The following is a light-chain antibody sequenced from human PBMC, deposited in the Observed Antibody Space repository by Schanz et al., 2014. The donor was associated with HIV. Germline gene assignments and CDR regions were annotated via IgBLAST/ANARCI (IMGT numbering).Light chain of an antibody. Sequence: QSVLTQPPSVSGTPGQRVTVSCTGSSSNIGAGSAVHCYQQLPGTAPKLPIYKDNQRPSGVSDRFSGSKSGTVGSLAISGLQSDDEADYYCAAWDDSLNAMVFGGGTKLPS. CDR2: KDN. V-gene: IGLV1-44*01. CDR1: SSNIGAGS. J-gene: IGLJ2*01. CDR3: AAWDDSLNAMV.